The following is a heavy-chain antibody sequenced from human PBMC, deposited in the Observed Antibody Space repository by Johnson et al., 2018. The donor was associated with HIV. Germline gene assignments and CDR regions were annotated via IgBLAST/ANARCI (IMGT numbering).Heavy chain of an antibody. D-gene: IGHD1-14*01. V-gene: IGHV3-33*03. J-gene: IGHJ3*02. CDR3: AKVGITGTTENAFDI. Sequence: QVQVLESGGGVVQPGRSLRLSCAASEFSFSTYAMHWVRQAPGKGLEWVALIWYDGSNKNYADSVKGRFTISRDNSKNTMSLQMNSLRAEDTAVYYCAKVGITGTTENAFDIWGQGTMVTVSS. CDR2: IWYDGSNK. CDR1: EFSFSTYA.